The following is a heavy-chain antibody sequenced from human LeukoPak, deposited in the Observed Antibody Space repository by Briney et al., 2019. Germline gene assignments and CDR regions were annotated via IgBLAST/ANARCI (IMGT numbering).Heavy chain of an antibody. D-gene: IGHD1-26*01. CDR1: GYSFTSYW. CDR3: ARAQSLNVNSGSYYGAFDI. J-gene: IGHJ3*02. V-gene: IGHV5-51*01. CDR2: IYPGDSDT. Sequence: GESLKISCKGSGYSFTSYWIGWVRQMPGKGLEWMGIIYPGDSDTRYSPSFQGQVTISADKSISTAYLQWSSLKASDTAMYYCARAQSLNVNSGSYYGAFDIWGQGTMVTVSS.